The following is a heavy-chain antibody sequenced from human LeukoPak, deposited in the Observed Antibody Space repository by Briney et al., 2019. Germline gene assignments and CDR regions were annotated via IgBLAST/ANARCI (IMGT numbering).Heavy chain of an antibody. CDR1: GFTFSSYA. CDR3: AKARGYSYANVFHFEH. V-gene: IGHV3-23*01. CDR2: IRASGENT. J-gene: IGHJ4*02. Sequence: GGSLRLSCAASGFTFSSYAMSWVRQAPGKGLEWVSAIRASGENTYYADSVKGRFAISRDNSKNTLYLQMNSLRAEDTAIYYCAKARGYSYANVFHFEHWGQGTLVTVSS. D-gene: IGHD5-18*01.